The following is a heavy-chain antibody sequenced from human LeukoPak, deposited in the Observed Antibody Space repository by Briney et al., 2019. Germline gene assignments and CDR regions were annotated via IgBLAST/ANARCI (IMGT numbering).Heavy chain of an antibody. J-gene: IGHJ4*02. V-gene: IGHV3-15*01. Sequence: GGSLRLSCAASGFTFSSYWMSWVRQAPGKGLEWVGRIKSKADGGTRDYAAPVKGRFTISRDDSESTLYLQMNSLKTEDTAVYYCTISRSYPEYVYWGQGTLVTVSS. CDR1: GFTFSSYW. CDR3: TISRSYPEYVY. CDR2: IKSKADGGTR. D-gene: IGHD1-26*01.